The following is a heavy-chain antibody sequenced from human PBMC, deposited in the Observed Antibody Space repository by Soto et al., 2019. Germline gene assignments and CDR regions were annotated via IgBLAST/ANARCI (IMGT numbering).Heavy chain of an antibody. CDR1: GGSFSGYY. J-gene: IGHJ4*02. CDR2: INHSGST. CDR3: ARQTKRYCSGGSCYSYFDY. D-gene: IGHD2-15*01. Sequence: QVQLQQWGAGLLKPSETLSLTCAVYGGSFSGYYWSWIRQPPGKGLEWFGEINHSGSTNYNPSLKRRVTISVDTSKNQFSLKLSSVTAADTAVYYCARQTKRYCSGGSCYSYFDYWGKGTLVTVSS. V-gene: IGHV4-34*01.